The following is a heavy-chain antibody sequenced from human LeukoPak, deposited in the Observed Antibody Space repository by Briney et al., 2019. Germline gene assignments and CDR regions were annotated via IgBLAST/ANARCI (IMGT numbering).Heavy chain of an antibody. J-gene: IGHJ4*02. CDR3: ARFGYNYAYGL. V-gene: IGHV3-7*04. D-gene: IGHD5-18*01. Sequence: GGSLRLSCAASAFTFSSYWMGWVRQAPGKGLEWVANIKQEGSAKYYVDSVMGRFTISRDNAKNSLYLQMNSLRAEDTAVYYCARFGYNYAYGLWGQGTLVTVSS. CDR2: IKQEGSAK. CDR1: AFTFSSYW.